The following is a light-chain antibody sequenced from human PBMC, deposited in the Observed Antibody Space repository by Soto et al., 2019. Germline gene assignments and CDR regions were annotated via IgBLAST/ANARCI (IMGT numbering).Light chain of an antibody. CDR2: KAS. CDR1: QSIGSW. Sequence: DIQMTQSPSTLSASVGDRVTITCRASQSIGSWLAWYQQKPGKAPKLLIYKASSLESGVPSRFGGRGSGTEFTLTISSLQPDDFATYYCQQYDSYWTFGQGTKVEIK. CDR3: QQYDSYWT. J-gene: IGKJ1*01. V-gene: IGKV1-5*03.